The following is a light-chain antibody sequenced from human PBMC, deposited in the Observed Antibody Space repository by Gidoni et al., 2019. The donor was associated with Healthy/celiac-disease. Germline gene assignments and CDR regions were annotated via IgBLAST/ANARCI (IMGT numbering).Light chain of an antibody. Sequence: QSALTQPASVSGSPGQSIPISCTGTSSDVGGYNYVSWYQQHPGKAPKLMIYDVSNRPSGVSNRFSGSKSGNTASLTSSGLQAEDEADYDCSSYTSSSTPVFGGGTKLTVL. CDR3: SSYTSSSTPV. V-gene: IGLV2-14*01. CDR2: DVS. CDR1: SSDVGGYNY. J-gene: IGLJ3*02.